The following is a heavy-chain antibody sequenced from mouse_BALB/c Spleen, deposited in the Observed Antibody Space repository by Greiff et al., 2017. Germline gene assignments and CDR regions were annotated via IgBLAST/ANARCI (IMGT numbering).Heavy chain of an antibody. V-gene: IGHV7-1*02. J-gene: IGHJ4*01. CDR1: GFTFSDFY. Sequence: EVHLVESGGGLVQPGGSLRLSCATSGFTFSDFYMQWVRQPPGKRLEWIAASRNKANDYTTEYSASVKGRFIVSRDTSQSILYLQLNALRAEYTAIYYYERAREVAYYYAMDYWGQGTSVTVSS. CDR2: SRNKANDYTT. D-gene: IGHD1-1*01. CDR3: ERAREVAYYYAMDY.